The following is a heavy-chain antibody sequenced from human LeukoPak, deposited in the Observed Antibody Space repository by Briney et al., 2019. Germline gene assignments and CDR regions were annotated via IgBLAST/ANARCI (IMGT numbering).Heavy chain of an antibody. Sequence: GGSLRLSCAASGFTFSGSAMSWIRQAPGKGLEWVSYISKSGTSTKYADSVKGRFSISRDNAKQSLYLQLNSLTAEDTAVYYCARVRSSGSPLDYWGQGTLVTVSS. J-gene: IGHJ4*02. CDR3: ARVRSSGSPLDY. CDR1: GFTFSGSA. D-gene: IGHD3-10*01. CDR2: ISKSGTST. V-gene: IGHV3-11*05.